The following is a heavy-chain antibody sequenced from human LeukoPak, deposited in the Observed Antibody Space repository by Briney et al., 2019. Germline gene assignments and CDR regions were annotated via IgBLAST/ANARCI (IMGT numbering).Heavy chain of an antibody. CDR3: ARCTASCYANAFDV. J-gene: IGHJ3*01. CDR1: GFTFNNNA. Sequence: PGGSLRLSCATSGFTFNNNAMSRVRQAPGKGLEWVSAINGGGDATEYADSVKGRFTISRDNSKNTLYLQMNSLRPDDTAVYYCARCTASCYANAFDVWGQGTLLTVSS. V-gene: IGHV3-23*01. CDR2: INGGGDAT. D-gene: IGHD2-2*01.